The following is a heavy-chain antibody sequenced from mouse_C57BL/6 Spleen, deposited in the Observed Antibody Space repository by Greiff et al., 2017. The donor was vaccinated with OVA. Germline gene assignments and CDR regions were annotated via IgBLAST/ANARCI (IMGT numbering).Heavy chain of an antibody. CDR3: ASGGGSSEAWFAY. D-gene: IGHD1-1*01. V-gene: IGHV2-6*01. CDR2: IWGVGST. Sequence: QVQLQQSGPGLVAPSQSLSITCTVSGFSLTSYGVDWVRQSPGKGLEWLGVIWGVGSTNYNSALKSRLSISKDNSKSQVFLKMNSLQTDDTAMYYCASGGGSSEAWFAYWGQGTLVTVSA. J-gene: IGHJ3*01. CDR1: GFSLTSYG.